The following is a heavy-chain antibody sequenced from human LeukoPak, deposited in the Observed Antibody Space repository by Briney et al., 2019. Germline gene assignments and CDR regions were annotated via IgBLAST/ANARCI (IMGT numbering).Heavy chain of an antibody. D-gene: IGHD1-14*01. CDR3: EKPSGTTPLPEYFQH. CDR1: GFTFSSYA. J-gene: IGHJ1*01. Sequence: GGSLRLSCAASGFTFSSYAMSWVRQAPGKGLEWVSAISGSGGSTYYADSVKGRFTISRDNSKNTLYLQMNSLRAEDTAVYYCEKPSGTTPLPEYFQHWGQGTLVTVSS. CDR2: ISGSGGST. V-gene: IGHV3-23*01.